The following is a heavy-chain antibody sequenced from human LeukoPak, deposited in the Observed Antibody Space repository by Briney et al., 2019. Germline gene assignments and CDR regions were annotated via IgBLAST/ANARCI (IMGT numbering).Heavy chain of an antibody. D-gene: IGHD6-13*01. Sequence: GGSLRLSCSASGFTFSSYSMHWVRQAPGKGLEYASAISSNGGSTYYADSVKGRFTISRDNSKNTLYLQMSSLRAEDTAVYYCVKRYSSSYYGMDVWGQGTTVTVSS. CDR1: GFTFSSYS. V-gene: IGHV3-64D*06. J-gene: IGHJ6*02. CDR3: VKRYSSSYYGMDV. CDR2: ISSNGGST.